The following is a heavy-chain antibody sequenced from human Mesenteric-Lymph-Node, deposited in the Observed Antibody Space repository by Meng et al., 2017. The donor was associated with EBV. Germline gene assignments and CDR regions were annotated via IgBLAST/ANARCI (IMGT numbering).Heavy chain of an antibody. CDR2: IYHSGST. Sequence: QVKVTESGPGLGKPSGTLARTCAVSGGSISSTNWWSWVRQPPGKGLEWIGEIYHSGSTNYNPSLKSRVTISLDKSKNQFSLKLSSVTAADTAVYYCARVDYYDSSSLFDPWGQGTLVTVSS. V-gene: IGHV4-4*02. D-gene: IGHD3-22*01. J-gene: IGHJ5*02. CDR3: ARVDYYDSSSLFDP. CDR1: GGSISSTNW.